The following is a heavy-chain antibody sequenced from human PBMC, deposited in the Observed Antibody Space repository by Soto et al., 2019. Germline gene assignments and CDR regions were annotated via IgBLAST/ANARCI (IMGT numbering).Heavy chain of an antibody. V-gene: IGHV1-3*01. D-gene: IGHD5-18*01. CDR2: INAGNGNT. Sequence: GASVKVSCKASGYTFTSYAMHWVRQAPGQRLEWMGWINAGNGNTKYSQKFQGRVTITRDTSASTAYMELSSLRSEDTAVYYCARVYTAMRGHYYLLAVWGQGTTVTVSS. CDR1: GYTFTSYA. CDR3: ARVYTAMRGHYYLLAV. J-gene: IGHJ6*01.